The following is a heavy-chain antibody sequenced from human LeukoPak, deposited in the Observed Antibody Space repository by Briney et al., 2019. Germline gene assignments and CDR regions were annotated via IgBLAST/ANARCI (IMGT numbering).Heavy chain of an antibody. CDR1: GFTFSTYD. CDR3: AKGTTTPSTGTLEKDAFDI. CDR2: ISHDGSDK. Sequence: GTSLRLSCAASGFTFSTYDMHWARQAPGKGLEWVAVISHDGSDKYYADSVKGRFSISRDNFKNTLYLQMNSLRAEDTALYYCAKGTTTPSTGTLEKDAFDIWGQGTMVTVSS. D-gene: IGHD1-1*01. V-gene: IGHV3-30*18. J-gene: IGHJ3*02.